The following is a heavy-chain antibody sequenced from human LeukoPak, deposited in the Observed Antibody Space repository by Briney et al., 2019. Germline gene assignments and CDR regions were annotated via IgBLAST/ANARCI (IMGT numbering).Heavy chain of an antibody. J-gene: IGHJ4*02. CDR1: GFTFSNYG. V-gene: IGHV3-23*01. CDR2: INIRADET. Sequence: GGSLRLSCAASGFTFSNYGMAWFRQAPGRGLEWVSTINIRADETHYADSVKGRFTISRDNSKSTLALQMRSLRVDDTAVYYCERDPSEYEYNRGWYRDFWGQGSQVIVSS. D-gene: IGHD6-19*01. CDR3: ERDPSEYEYNRGWYRDF.